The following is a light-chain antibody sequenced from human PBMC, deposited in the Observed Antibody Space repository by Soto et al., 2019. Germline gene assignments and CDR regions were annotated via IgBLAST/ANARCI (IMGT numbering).Light chain of an antibody. CDR2: TAS. CDR1: QSISSY. Sequence: DIQMTQSPSSLSASVGDRVTITCRASQSISSYLNWYQQKPGKAPKLLIYTASTLQSGVPSRFSGSGSGTEFTLTISSLQPEDFATYYCQQLDNYPRTFGQGTTGDIK. V-gene: IGKV1-9*01. CDR3: QQLDNYPRT. J-gene: IGKJ1*01.